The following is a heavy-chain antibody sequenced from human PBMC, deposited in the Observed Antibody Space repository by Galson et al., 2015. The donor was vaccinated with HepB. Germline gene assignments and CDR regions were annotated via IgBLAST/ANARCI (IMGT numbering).Heavy chain of an antibody. V-gene: IGHV3-21*01. Sequence: SLRLSCAASGFTFSSYSMNWVRQAPGKGLEWVSSISSSSSYIYYADSVKGRFTISRDNAKNSLYLQMNSLRAEDTAVYYCARDPDTYYILTGYYMRWGYGMDAWGQGTTVTVSS. CDR2: ISSSSSYI. D-gene: IGHD3-9*01. CDR1: GFTFSSYS. CDR3: ARDPDTYYILTGYYMRWGYGMDA. J-gene: IGHJ6*02.